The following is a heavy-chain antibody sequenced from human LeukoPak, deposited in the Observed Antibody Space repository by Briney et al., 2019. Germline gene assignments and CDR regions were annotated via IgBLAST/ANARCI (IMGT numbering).Heavy chain of an antibody. D-gene: IGHD6-6*01. Sequence: GGSLRLSCAASGFTFSSYAMHWVRQAPGKGLEWVAVISYDGSNKYYADSVKGRFTISRDNSKNTLYLQMNSLRAEDTAVYYCARRGSSSRLDYWGQGTLVIVSS. CDR2: ISYDGSNK. V-gene: IGHV3-30-3*01. J-gene: IGHJ4*02. CDR1: GFTFSSYA. CDR3: ARRGSSSRLDY.